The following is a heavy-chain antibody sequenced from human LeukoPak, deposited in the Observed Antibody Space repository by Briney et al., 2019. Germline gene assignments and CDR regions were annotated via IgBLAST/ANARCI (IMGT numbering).Heavy chain of an antibody. V-gene: IGHV3-23*01. CDR2: ISGSGGTT. Sequence: GGSLRLSCAASGFTFSSYAMSWVRQAPGKGLEWGSAISGSGGTTYYADSVKGRFTISRDNSKNTLYLQVNSMRAEDTAVYYCAKYNYDFWSGYPHYFDYWGQGTLVTVSS. CDR3: AKYNYDFWSGYPHYFDY. D-gene: IGHD3-3*01. J-gene: IGHJ4*02. CDR1: GFTFSSYA.